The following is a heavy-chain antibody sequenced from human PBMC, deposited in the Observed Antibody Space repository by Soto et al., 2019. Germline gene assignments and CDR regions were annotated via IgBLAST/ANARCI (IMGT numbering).Heavy chain of an antibody. Sequence: GGSLSLSSAASGFTVSSYSMNWVRQAPGKGLEWVSSISSSSYIYYADSVKGRFTISRDNAKNSLYLQMNSLRAEDTAVYYCARDRGLAAAGIDWYFDLWGRGTLVTVPS. D-gene: IGHD6-13*01. V-gene: IGHV3-21*01. J-gene: IGHJ2*01. CDR3: ARDRGLAAAGIDWYFDL. CDR1: GFTVSSYS. CDR2: ISSSSYI.